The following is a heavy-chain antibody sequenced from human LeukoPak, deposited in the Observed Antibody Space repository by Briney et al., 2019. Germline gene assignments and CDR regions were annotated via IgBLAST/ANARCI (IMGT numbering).Heavy chain of an antibody. V-gene: IGHV1-2*02. CDR3: ASLAAAGRKYFDY. D-gene: IGHD6-13*01. J-gene: IGHJ4*02. Sequence: GASVKVSCTASGYTFTGYYMHWVRPAPGQGLEWMGWINPNSGGTNYAQKFQGRVTMTRDTSISTAYMELSRLRSDDTAVYYCASLAAAGRKYFDYWGQGTLVTVSS. CDR1: GYTFTGYY. CDR2: INPNSGGT.